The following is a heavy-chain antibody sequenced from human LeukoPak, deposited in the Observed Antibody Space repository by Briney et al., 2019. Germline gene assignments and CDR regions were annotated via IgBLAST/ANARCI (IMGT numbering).Heavy chain of an antibody. J-gene: IGHJ4*02. CDR3: AKVSGGITMIVVVKTYYFDY. CDR1: GFTFSSYS. Sequence: PGGSLRLSCAASGFTFSSYSMNWVRQAPGKGLEWVSSISSSSSYIYYADSVKGRFTISRDNAKSSLYLQMNSLRAEDTAVYYCAKVSGGITMIVVVKTYYFDYWGQGTLVTVSS. D-gene: IGHD3-22*01. CDR2: ISSSSSYI. V-gene: IGHV3-21*04.